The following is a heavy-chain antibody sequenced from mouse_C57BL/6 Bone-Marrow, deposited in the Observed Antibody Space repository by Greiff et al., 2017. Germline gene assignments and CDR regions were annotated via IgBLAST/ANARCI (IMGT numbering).Heavy chain of an antibody. CDR2: IDPSDSYT. D-gene: IGHD1-1*01. V-gene: IGHV1-69*01. CDR3: AREMVITTVVATERYYFDY. CDR1: GYTFTSYW. Sequence: VKLQQPGAELVMPGASVKLSCKASGYTFTSYWMHWVKQRPGQGLEWIGEIDPSDSYTNYNQKFKGKSTLTVDKSSSTAYMQLSSLTSEDSAVYYCAREMVITTVVATERYYFDYWGQGTTLTVSS. J-gene: IGHJ2*01.